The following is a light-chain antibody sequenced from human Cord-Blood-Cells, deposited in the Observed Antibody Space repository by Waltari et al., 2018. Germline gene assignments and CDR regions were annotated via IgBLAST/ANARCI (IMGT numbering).Light chain of an antibody. CDR2: EGS. CDR1: SSIIACDNL. Sequence: QSALPQPASLSGSPGQRVTITCPGTSSIIACDNLHPWYQQHPGKAPKYMIYEGSKRPSGVSNRFSGSKSGNTASLTISGLQAEDEADYYCCSYAGSSTVVFGGGTKLTVL. V-gene: IGLV2-23*01. CDR3: CSYAGSSTVV. J-gene: IGLJ2*01.